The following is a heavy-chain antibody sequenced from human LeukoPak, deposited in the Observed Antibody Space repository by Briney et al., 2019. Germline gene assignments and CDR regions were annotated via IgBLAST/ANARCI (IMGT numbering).Heavy chain of an antibody. V-gene: IGHV3-23*01. CDR1: GFTFGTYA. D-gene: IGHD3-9*01. J-gene: IGHJ4*02. CDR3: AKSQIVDRYYFDY. Sequence: GGSLRLSCAASGFTFGTYAMGWVRQAPGQGLEWVAVITSSDGGTYYADSVKGRFTISRDNSKNTLYLQMNSLRAEDTAVYYCAKSQIVDRYYFDYWGQGTLVTVSS. CDR2: ITSSDGGT.